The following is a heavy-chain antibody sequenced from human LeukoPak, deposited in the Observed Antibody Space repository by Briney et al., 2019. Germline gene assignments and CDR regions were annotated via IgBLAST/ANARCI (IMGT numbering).Heavy chain of an antibody. CDR1: GYTFTSYA. J-gene: IGHJ4*02. CDR3: AKDRYYYDSSGYYSDY. Sequence: SCKASGYTFTSYAMSWVRQAPGKGLEWVSAISGSGGSTYYADSVKGRFTISRDNSKNTLYLQMNSLRAEDTAVYYCAKDRYYYDSSGYYSDYWGQGTLVTVSS. D-gene: IGHD3-22*01. CDR2: ISGSGGST. V-gene: IGHV3-23*01.